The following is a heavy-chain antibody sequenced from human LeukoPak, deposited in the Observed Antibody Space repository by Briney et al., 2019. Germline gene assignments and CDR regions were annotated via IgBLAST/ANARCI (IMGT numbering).Heavy chain of an antibody. J-gene: IGHJ4*02. CDR1: GYTFTSYG. CDR2: RNPNRGNT. D-gene: IGHD3-10*01. Sequence: ASVKVSCKASGYTFTSYGISGVRQAPGQGLEWMGWRNPNRGNTGYAQKFQGRVTMTRNTSISTAYMELSSLRSEDTAVYYCARGHGLLWFGESQFDYWGQGTLVTVSS. V-gene: IGHV1-8*02. CDR3: ARGHGLLWFGESQFDY.